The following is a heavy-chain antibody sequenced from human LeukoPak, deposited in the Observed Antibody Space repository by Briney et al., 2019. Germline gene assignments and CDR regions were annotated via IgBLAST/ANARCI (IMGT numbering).Heavy chain of an antibody. V-gene: IGHV1-69*05. D-gene: IGHD6-6*01. J-gene: IGHJ6*03. CDR3: ASNEIAARPALGYYYYYMDV. CDR1: GGTFSSYA. Sequence: GASVKVSRKASGGTFSSYAISWVRQAPGQGLEWMGGTIPIFGTANYAQKFQGRVTITTDESTSTAYMELSSLRSEDTAVYYCASNEIAARPALGYYYYYMDVWGKGTTVTVSS. CDR2: TIPIFGTA.